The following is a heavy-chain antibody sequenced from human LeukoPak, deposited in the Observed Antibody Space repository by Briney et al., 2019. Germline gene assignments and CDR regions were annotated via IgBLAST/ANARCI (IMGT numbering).Heavy chain of an antibody. D-gene: IGHD1-7*01. Sequence: PGGSLRLSRAASGFTFRNYWMTWVRQAPGKGLEWVANIKEDGGEKYYVDSVKGRFTISRDNAKNLLYLQLNSLRVEDTAVYYCARNWYLTSYGMDVWGQGTTVTVSS. J-gene: IGHJ6*02. CDR3: ARNWYLTSYGMDV. V-gene: IGHV3-7*05. CDR1: GFTFRNYW. CDR2: IKEDGGEK.